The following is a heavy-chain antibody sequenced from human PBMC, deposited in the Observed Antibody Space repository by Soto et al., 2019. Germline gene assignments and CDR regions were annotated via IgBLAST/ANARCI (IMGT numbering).Heavy chain of an antibody. CDR3: ARDHRYSSGYYYYGMDV. Sequence: QVQLQESGPGLVKPSETLSLTCTVSGGSVSSGSYYWSWIRQPPGKGLEWIGYIYYSGSTNYNPSLMSRVTISVDTSKNQFSLKLSSVTAADTAVYYCARDHRYSSGYYYYGMDVWGQGTTVTVSS. CDR2: IYYSGST. J-gene: IGHJ6*02. CDR1: GGSVSSGSYY. V-gene: IGHV4-61*01. D-gene: IGHD6-19*01.